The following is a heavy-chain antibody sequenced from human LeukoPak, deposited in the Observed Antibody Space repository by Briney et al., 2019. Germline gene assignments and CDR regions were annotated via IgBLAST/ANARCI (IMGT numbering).Heavy chain of an antibody. Sequence: GASVKVSCKASGYTFTSYGISWVRQAPGQGLEWMGWISAYNGNTNYAQKLQGRVTMTTDTSTSTAYMELRSLRSEDTAVYYCAVPGSYILNNAFDIWGQGTMVTVSS. CDR1: GYTFTSYG. D-gene: IGHD3-10*01. CDR3: AVPGSYILNNAFDI. V-gene: IGHV1-18*01. J-gene: IGHJ3*02. CDR2: ISAYNGNT.